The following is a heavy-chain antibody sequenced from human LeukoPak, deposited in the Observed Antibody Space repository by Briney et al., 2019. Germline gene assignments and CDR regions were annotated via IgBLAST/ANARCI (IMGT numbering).Heavy chain of an antibody. J-gene: IGHJ6*02. CDR2: ISAYNGNT. Sequence: ASVKVSCKASGYTFTSYYMHWVRQAPGQGLEWMGWISAYNGNTNYAQKLQGRVTMTTDTSTSTAYMELRSLRSDDTAVYYCARGSGWQWLVRGSYYYYGMDVWGQGTTVTVSS. V-gene: IGHV1-18*04. CDR1: GYTFTSYY. D-gene: IGHD6-19*01. CDR3: ARGSGWQWLVRGSYYYYGMDV.